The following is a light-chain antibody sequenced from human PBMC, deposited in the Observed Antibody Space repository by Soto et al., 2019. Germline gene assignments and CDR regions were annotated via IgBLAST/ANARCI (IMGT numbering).Light chain of an antibody. J-gene: IGLJ7*01. CDR3: SSYTSSSTV. CDR2: DVS. Sequence: QSALTQPASVSGSPGPSITISCTGTSSDVGGYNYVSWYQQHPGKAPKLMIYDVSNRPSGVSNRFSGSKSGNTASLTISGLQAEDEADYYCSSYTSSSTVFGGGTQLTVL. CDR1: SSDVGGYNY. V-gene: IGLV2-14*01.